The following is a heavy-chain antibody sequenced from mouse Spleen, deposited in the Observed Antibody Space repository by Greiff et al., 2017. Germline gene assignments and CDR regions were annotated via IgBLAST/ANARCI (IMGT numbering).Heavy chain of an antibody. J-gene: IGHJ2*01. CDR1: GFTFSSYA. V-gene: IGHV5-9*01. Sequence: EVMLVESGGGLVKLGGSLKLSCAASGFTFSSYAMSWVRQTPEKRLEWVATISSGGGNTYYPDSVKGRFTISRDNAKNTLYLQMSSLKSEDTAMYYCARHDGLIYYGNYGRNFDYWGQGTTLTVSS. D-gene: IGHD2-1*01. CDR2: ISSGGGNT. CDR3: ARHDGLIYYGNYGRNFDY.